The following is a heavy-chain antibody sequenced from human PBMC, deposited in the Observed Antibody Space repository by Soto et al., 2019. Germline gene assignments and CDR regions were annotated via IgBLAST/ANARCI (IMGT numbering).Heavy chain of an antibody. Sequence: QVQLVESGGGLVKPGGSLRLSCAASGFTFSDYYMSWIRQAPGKGLEWVSYISSSSSYTNYADSVKGRFTISRDNAKKSLYLQMNSLRAEDTAVYYCARDGAVGGIAPDYWGQGTLVTVSS. J-gene: IGHJ4*02. V-gene: IGHV3-11*06. CDR1: GFTFSDYY. D-gene: IGHD6-13*01. CDR2: ISSSSSYT. CDR3: ARDGAVGGIAPDY.